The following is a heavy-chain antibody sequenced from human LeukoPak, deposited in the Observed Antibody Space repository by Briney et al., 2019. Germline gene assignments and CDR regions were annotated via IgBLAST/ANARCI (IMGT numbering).Heavy chain of an antibody. CDR3: ARLAAEYYYDSSGYSGGYFDY. V-gene: IGHV1-46*01. D-gene: IGHD3-22*01. CDR2: INPSGGST. Sequence: ASVKVSCKASGYTFTSYYMHWVRQAPGQGLEWMGIINPSGGSTSYAQKFQGRVTITADESTSTAYMELSSLRSEDTAVYYCARLAAEYYYDSSGYSGGYFDYWGQGTLVTVSS. J-gene: IGHJ4*02. CDR1: GYTFTSYY.